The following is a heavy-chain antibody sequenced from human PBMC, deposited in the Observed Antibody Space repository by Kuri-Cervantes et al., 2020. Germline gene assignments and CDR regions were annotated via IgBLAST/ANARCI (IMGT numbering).Heavy chain of an antibody. CDR2: IKQDGSEK. CDR3: AKDRRSSGWYGVQYY. Sequence: GGSLRLSCAASEFTFSSYWMSWVRQAPGKGLEWVANIKQDGSEKYYVDSVKGRFTISRDNAKNSLYLQMNSLRAEDTAVYYCAKDRRSSGWYGVQYYWGQGTLVTVSS. CDR1: EFTFSSYW. J-gene: IGHJ4*02. D-gene: IGHD6-19*01. V-gene: IGHV3-7*03.